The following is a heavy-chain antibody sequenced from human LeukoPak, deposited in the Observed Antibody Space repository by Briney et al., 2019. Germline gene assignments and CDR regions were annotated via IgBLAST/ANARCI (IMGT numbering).Heavy chain of an antibody. V-gene: IGHV6-1*01. CDR3: ARGVTTVPQYDY. Sequence: TSQTLSLTCAISGDSVSSNNAAWNWIRQSPSRGLEWLGRAYYRSKWYIDYAVSVKSRMTISPDTSKNQFSLQLTSVTPEDTAVYYCARGVTTVPQYDYWGQGALVTVSS. D-gene: IGHD4-17*01. CDR2: AYYRSKWYI. CDR1: GDSVSSNNAA. J-gene: IGHJ4*02.